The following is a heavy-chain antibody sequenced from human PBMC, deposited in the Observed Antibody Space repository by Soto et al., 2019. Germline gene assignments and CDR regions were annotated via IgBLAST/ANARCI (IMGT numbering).Heavy chain of an antibody. CDR3: ARLGGAARPLSAFDI. Sequence: QVQLQKLGPGLVRPSETLSLTCSVSGASVSSYYWSWIRHPPGKGLEWIGYMFYKESTNYNPSLESRATISGDTSKNELSLKLTSVTAADTAVYYCARLGGAARPLSAFDIWGQGAKVTVSA. CDR1: GASVSSYY. J-gene: IGHJ3*02. D-gene: IGHD6-6*01. CDR2: MFYKEST. V-gene: IGHV4-59*02.